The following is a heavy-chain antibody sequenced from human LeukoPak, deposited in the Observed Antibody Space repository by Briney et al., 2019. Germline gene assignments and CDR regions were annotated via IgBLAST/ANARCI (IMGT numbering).Heavy chain of an antibody. Sequence: SETLSLTCTVSGGSISSYYWSWIRQPPGQGLEWVGNIYYSGSSNSYPSLTSRVTISVDTSKNQFSLKLSAGSAADPAVYYSARKCRGGSCRFDYWGQGTLVTVSS. CDR2: IYYSGSS. CDR3: ARKCRGGSCRFDY. D-gene: IGHD2-15*01. CDR1: GGSISSYY. V-gene: IGHV4-59*01. J-gene: IGHJ4*02.